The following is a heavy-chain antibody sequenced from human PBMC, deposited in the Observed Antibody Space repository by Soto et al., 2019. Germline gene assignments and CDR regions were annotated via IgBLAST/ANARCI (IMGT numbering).Heavy chain of an antibody. V-gene: IGHV3-53*02. CDR2: LSSSGTI. CDR1: GFSVTNNY. J-gene: IGHJ6*02. Sequence: EVQLVETGGGLIQPGGSLRLSCSVSGFSVTNNYISWVRQAPGKGLEWVSLLSSSGTIYYADSVRGRFTVSRDDSKNTLHLQMDSLTPEDTAVYYCARDWSKFSYNYPYYYAMDAWGQGTTVSVSS. CDR3: ARDWSKFSYNYPYYYAMDA. D-gene: IGHD5-18*01.